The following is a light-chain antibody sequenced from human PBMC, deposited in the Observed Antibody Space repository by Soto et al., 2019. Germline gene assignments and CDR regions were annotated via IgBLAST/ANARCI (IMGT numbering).Light chain of an antibody. J-gene: IGKJ1*01. V-gene: IGKV3-15*01. Sequence: DIVMTQSPATLSVAPGERVTFSCRASQGVSRKLAWYQHKPGQAPRLLISGASTGATGIPARFSGSGSGTEFTLTISSLQPEDFATYYCLLDFRYFWAFGQGTKVDIK. CDR1: QGVSRK. CDR3: LLDFRYFWA. CDR2: GAS.